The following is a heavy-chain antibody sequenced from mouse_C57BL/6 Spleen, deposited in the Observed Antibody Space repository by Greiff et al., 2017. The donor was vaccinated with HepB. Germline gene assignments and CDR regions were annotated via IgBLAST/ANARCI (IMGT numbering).Heavy chain of an antibody. CDR1: GYAFSSSW. D-gene: IGHD2-3*01. Sequence: VQLQQSGPELVKPGASVKISCKASGYAFSSSWMNWVKQRPGKGLEWIGRIYPGDGDTNYNGKFKGKATLTADKSSSTAYMQLSSLTSEDSAVYFWASGGDGYLGYWGQGTTLTVSS. CDR3: ASGGDGYLGY. V-gene: IGHV1-82*01. CDR2: IYPGDGDT. J-gene: IGHJ2*01.